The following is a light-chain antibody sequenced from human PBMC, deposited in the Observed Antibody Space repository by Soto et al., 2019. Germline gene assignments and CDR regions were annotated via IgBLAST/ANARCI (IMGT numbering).Light chain of an antibody. CDR1: ESVISNY. J-gene: IGKJ4*01. CDR2: GAS. V-gene: IGKV3-20*01. CDR3: QQYGGSPLT. Sequence: EIMLTQSPDTLSLSPGEGATLSCRASESVISNYLAWYQQKPGQAPRLLIFGASSRATGIPDRFSGSGSGADFSLTISRLDPEDFAVYYCQQYGGSPLTFGGGTKVDIK.